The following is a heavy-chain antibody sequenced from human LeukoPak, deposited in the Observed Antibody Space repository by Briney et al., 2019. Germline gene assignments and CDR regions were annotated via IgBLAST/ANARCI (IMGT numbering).Heavy chain of an antibody. CDR2: ISGSGGST. CDR1: GFTFSSYA. Sequence: GGSLRLSCAASGFTFSSYAVSWVRQAPGKGLEWVSGISGSGGSTYHADSVKGRFTISRDNSKNTLYLQINSLRAEDTAVYYCAKVVAAIHAEYFQHWGQGTLVTVSS. J-gene: IGHJ1*01. CDR3: AKVVAAIHAEYFQH. V-gene: IGHV3-23*01. D-gene: IGHD2-21*02.